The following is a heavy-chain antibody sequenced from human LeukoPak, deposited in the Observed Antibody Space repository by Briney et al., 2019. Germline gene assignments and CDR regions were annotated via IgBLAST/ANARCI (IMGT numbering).Heavy chain of an antibody. Sequence: GGSLRLSCAASGFTFSDHYMDWVRQALGKGLEWVGRTRNKANSYTTEYAASVKGRFTISRDDSKNSLYLQMNSLKTEDTAVYYCARVRYCSSTSCRGALDIWGQGTMVTVSS. CDR1: GFTFSDHY. CDR3: ARVRYCSSTSCRGALDI. V-gene: IGHV3-72*01. D-gene: IGHD2-2*01. CDR2: TRNKANSYTT. J-gene: IGHJ3*02.